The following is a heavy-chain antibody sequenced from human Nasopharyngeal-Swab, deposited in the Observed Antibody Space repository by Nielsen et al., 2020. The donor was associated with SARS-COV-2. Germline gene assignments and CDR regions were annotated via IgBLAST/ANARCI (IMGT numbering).Heavy chain of an antibody. CDR2: INTEGSST. CDR1: GFSFSKYW. J-gene: IGHJ4*02. V-gene: IGHV3-74*01. D-gene: IGHD1-1*01. CDR3: ARDSPWQELDY. Sequence: GGSLRLSCAASGFSFSKYWMHWVRQAPGKGLVWVSRINTEGSSTNYADSVKGRFTISRDNTKNTLYLQMNSLRAEDTAVYYCARDSPWQELDYWGQGTLVTVSS.